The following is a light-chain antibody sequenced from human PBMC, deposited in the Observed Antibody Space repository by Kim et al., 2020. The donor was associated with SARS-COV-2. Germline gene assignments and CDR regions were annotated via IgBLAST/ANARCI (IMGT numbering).Light chain of an antibody. CDR1: SSDVGGYNY. Sequence: QSALTQPASVSGSPGQSITISCTGTSSDVGGYNYVSWYQQHPGKAPKLMIYVVSNRPSGVSNRFSGSKSGNTASLTISGLQAEDEADYYCSSYTSSSTLEVFGGGTQWTVL. CDR2: VVS. CDR3: SSYTSSSTLEV. J-gene: IGLJ3*02. V-gene: IGLV2-14*03.